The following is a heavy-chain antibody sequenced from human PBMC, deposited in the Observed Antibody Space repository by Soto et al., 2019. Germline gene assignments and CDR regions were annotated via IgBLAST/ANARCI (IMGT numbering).Heavy chain of an antibody. CDR2: ISGSGGKT. CDR1: GFSFSNYV. D-gene: IGHD6-19*01. V-gene: IGHV3-23*01. Sequence: PGGSLRLSCAASGFSFSNYVLIWVRQAPGKGLEWVSAISGSGGKTYYADSVKGRFTVSRDNSGSTLYLQLNSLRAEDTAVYYCVRDGIGGWHFDSWGQGTLVTVSS. J-gene: IGHJ4*02. CDR3: VRDGIGGWHFDS.